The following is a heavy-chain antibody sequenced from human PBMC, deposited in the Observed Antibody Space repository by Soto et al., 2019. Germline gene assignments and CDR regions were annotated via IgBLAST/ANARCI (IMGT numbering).Heavy chain of an antibody. CDR2: ISYDGSNK. J-gene: IGHJ3*02. V-gene: IGHV3-30*03. CDR3: ATYGDYGVVEVDAFDI. D-gene: IGHD4-17*01. Sequence: GGFLRLSCAASGFTFSSYGRHWVRQAPGKGLEWVAVISYDGSNKYYADSVKGRFTISRDNSKNTLYLQMNSLRAEDTAVYYCATYGDYGVVEVDAFDIWGQGTMVTVSS. CDR1: GFTFSSYG.